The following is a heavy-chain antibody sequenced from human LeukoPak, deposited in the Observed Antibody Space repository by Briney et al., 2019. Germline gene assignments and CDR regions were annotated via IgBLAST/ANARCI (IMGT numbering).Heavy chain of an antibody. V-gene: IGHV1-8*01. J-gene: IGHJ4*02. D-gene: IGHD1-26*01. Sequence: WASVKVSCKASGYTFTSYDINWVRQATGQGLEWMGWMNPNSGNTGYAQKFQGRVTMTRSTSINTAYMGLNSLTSEDTAVYYCARSSVGARRRIDYWGQGTLVTVSS. CDR2: MNPNSGNT. CDR1: GYTFTSYD. CDR3: ARSSVGARRRIDY.